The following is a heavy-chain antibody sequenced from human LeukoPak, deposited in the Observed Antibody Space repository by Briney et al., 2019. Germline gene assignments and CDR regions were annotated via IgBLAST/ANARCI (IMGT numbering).Heavy chain of an antibody. CDR2: SYSGGST. Sequence: GGSLRLSCAASGFTVSSNYMSWVRQAPGKGLEWVSVSYSGGSTYYADSVKGRFTISRDNSKNTLYLQMNSLRAEDTAVYYCASGGSPYNWFDPWGQGTLVTVSS. V-gene: IGHV3-66*02. CDR1: GFTVSSNY. D-gene: IGHD3-16*01. CDR3: ASGGSPYNWFDP. J-gene: IGHJ5*02.